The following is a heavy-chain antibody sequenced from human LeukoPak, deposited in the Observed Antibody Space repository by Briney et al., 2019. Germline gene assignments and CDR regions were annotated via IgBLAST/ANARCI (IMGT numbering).Heavy chain of an antibody. CDR2: IGGSGDTT. Sequence: PGGSLRLSCEASGFTFSTSAMNWVRQAPGKGLEWVSVIGGSGDTTNYADSVRGRFTISRDNFKNTLYLQMNSLTAEDTAIYYCAKGKSLPHYYYYGMDVWGQGTTVTASS. CDR3: AKGKSLPHYYYYGMDV. J-gene: IGHJ6*02. CDR1: GFTFSTSA. V-gene: IGHV3-23*01.